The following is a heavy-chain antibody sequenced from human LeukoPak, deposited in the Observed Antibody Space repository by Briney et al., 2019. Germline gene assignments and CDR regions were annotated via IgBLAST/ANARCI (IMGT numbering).Heavy chain of an antibody. CDR3: ARVRLVPRYYYGMDV. Sequence: GGSLRLSCATSAFTFDTYGLIWVRQAPGKGLEWLSYINSRGTSIYYADSVKGRFTISRDNAKNSLFLQMHSLRDEDTAVYFCARVRLVPRYYYGMDVWGQGTTVIVSS. V-gene: IGHV3-48*02. J-gene: IGHJ6*02. CDR2: INSRGTSI. D-gene: IGHD6-19*01. CDR1: AFTFDTYG.